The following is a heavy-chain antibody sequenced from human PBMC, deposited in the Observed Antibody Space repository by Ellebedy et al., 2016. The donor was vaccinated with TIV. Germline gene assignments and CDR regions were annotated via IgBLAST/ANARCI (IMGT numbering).Heavy chain of an antibody. D-gene: IGHD1-26*01. CDR3: ARSGAGATWVYDAFDI. CDR2: INPNSGGT. J-gene: IGHJ3*02. V-gene: IGHV1-2*02. Sequence: ASVKVSCKSSGNTFSMYFIHWVRQAPGQGLEWMGWINPNSGGTNYAQKFQGRVTMTRDTSISTAYMELSRLRSDDTAVYYCARSGAGATWVYDAFDIWGQGTMVTVSS. CDR1: GNTFSMYF.